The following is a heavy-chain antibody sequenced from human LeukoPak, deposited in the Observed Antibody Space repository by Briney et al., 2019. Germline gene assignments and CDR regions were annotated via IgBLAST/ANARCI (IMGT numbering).Heavy chain of an antibody. Sequence: PSETLSLTCTVSGGSISSYYWSWIRQPAGKGLEWIGYIFYSGSTNYNPSLKSRVTISVDSSKNQFSLNLTSVTAADTALYYCARGPTRYYFDYWGQGTLVTVSS. J-gene: IGHJ4*02. V-gene: IGHV4-59*01. CDR3: ARGPTRYYFDY. CDR1: GGSISSYY. CDR2: IFYSGST. D-gene: IGHD1-1*01.